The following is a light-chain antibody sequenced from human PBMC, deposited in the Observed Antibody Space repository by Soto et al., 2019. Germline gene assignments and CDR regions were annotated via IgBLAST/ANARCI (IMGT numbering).Light chain of an antibody. CDR2: GAS. Sequence: ESVLPQSPGTLSLSTGERATLSCRASQSVSNNYLAWYQQKPGQAPRLLIYGASTRATGIPARFSGRGSGTDFTLTISSLEPEDFAVYYCQQRWSFGVGTKVDIK. CDR1: QSVSNNY. V-gene: IGKV3-20*01. CDR3: QQRWS. J-gene: IGKJ4*01.